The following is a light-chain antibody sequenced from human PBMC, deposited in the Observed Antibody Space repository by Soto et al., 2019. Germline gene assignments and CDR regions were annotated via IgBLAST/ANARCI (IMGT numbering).Light chain of an antibody. J-gene: IGLJ2*01. CDR2: EVS. CDR1: ISDVGAYNY. Sequence: QSALTQPASVSGSPGQSSTICCTGTISDVGAYNYVSWYQQHPGKAPKLMIFEVSDRPSGVSNRFSGSKSGNTASLTISGLQAEDEADYYCSSYTSSNTLGFGGGTKLTVL. V-gene: IGLV2-14*01. CDR3: SSYTSSNTLG.